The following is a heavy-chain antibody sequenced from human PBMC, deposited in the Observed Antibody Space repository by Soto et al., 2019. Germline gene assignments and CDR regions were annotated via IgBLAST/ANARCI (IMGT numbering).Heavy chain of an antibody. Sequence: ASVKVSCKVSGYTLTELSMHWVRQAPGKGLEWMGGFDPEDGETIYAQKFQGRVTMTEDTSTDTAYVELSSLRSEDTAVYYCATNYDSSGYYRLFDYWGQGTLVTVSS. CDR3: ATNYDSSGYYRLFDY. CDR1: GYTLTELS. CDR2: FDPEDGET. V-gene: IGHV1-24*01. D-gene: IGHD3-22*01. J-gene: IGHJ4*02.